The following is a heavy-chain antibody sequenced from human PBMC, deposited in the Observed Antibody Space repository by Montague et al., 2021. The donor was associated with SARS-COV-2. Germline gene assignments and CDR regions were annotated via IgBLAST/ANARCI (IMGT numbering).Heavy chain of an antibody. CDR3: ARGSKKISKRWLQFDDAFDI. CDR1: GGSISSGIYF. Sequence: SETLSLTCTVSGGSISSGIYFWSWIRQPPGKGLEWIGNIHYSGNTYYNPSLKSRVTISVDTSKNQFSLKLSSVTAADTAVYYCARGSKKISKRWLQFDDAFDIWGQGTMVTVSS. J-gene: IGHJ3*02. V-gene: IGHV4-39*01. CDR2: IHYSGNT. D-gene: IGHD5-24*01.